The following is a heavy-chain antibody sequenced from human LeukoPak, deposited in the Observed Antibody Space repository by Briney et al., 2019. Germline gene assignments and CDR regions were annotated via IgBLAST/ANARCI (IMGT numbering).Heavy chain of an antibody. V-gene: IGHV3-23*01. CDR3: AKRIAVVGPYFDY. D-gene: IGHD6-19*01. CDR1: GFTFNNYA. J-gene: IGHJ4*02. Sequence: PGGSLRLSCAASGFTFNNYAMSWVRQAPGKGVEWVSAISVSGGSTYYADSVKGRFTISRDNSKNTLYLQMDSLRAEDTAVYYCAKRIAVVGPYFDYWGQGTLVTVSS. CDR2: ISVSGGST.